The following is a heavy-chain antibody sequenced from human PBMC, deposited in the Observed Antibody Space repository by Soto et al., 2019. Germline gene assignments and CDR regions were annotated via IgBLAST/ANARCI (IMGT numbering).Heavy chain of an antibody. Sequence: AAVKVSCKASGYTFTSYYMHWVRQAPGQGLEWMGIINPSGGSTSYAQKFQGRVTMTRDTSTSTVYMELSSLRSEDTAVYYCARLSSSGWPIDYWGQGTLVTVSS. CDR3: ARLSSSGWPIDY. CDR2: INPSGGST. J-gene: IGHJ4*02. D-gene: IGHD6-19*01. CDR1: GYTFTSYY. V-gene: IGHV1-46*01.